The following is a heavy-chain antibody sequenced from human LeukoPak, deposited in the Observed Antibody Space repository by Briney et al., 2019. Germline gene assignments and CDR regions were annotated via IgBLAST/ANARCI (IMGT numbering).Heavy chain of an antibody. Sequence: PSGTLSLTCAVSGGSISSSNWWSWVRPPPGKGLEWIGEIYHSGSTNYNPSLKSRVTISVDKSKNQFSLKLSSVTAADTAVYYCARGTYYYDSSGSYYYFDYWGQGTLVTVSS. V-gene: IGHV4-4*02. J-gene: IGHJ4*02. CDR3: ARGTYYYDSSGSYYYFDY. CDR2: IYHSGST. CDR1: GGSISSSNW. D-gene: IGHD3-22*01.